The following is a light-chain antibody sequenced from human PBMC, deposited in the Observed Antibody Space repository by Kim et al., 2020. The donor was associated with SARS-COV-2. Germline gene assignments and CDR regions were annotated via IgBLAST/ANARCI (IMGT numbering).Light chain of an antibody. CDR1: KLGDKY. V-gene: IGLV3-1*01. J-gene: IGLJ1*01. CDR3: QAWDSSTLYV. Sequence: SYELTQPPSVSVSPGQTASITCSGDKLGDKYACWYQQKPGQPPVLVIYQDNKRPSGIPERFSGSNSGNTATLTISGTQATDEADYYCQAWDSSTLYVFGT. CDR2: QDN.